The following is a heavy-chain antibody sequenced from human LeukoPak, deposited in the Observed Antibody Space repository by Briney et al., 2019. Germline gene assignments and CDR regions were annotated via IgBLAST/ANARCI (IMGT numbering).Heavy chain of an antibody. J-gene: IGHJ3*02. Sequence: GSEKYYMDSVKGRFTISRDNAKNSLYLQMNSLRAEDTAVYYCARERREGPYSGSYDAFDIWGQGTIVTVSS. CDR3: ARERREGPYSGSYDAFDI. CDR2: GSEK. D-gene: IGHD1-26*01. V-gene: IGHV3-7*01.